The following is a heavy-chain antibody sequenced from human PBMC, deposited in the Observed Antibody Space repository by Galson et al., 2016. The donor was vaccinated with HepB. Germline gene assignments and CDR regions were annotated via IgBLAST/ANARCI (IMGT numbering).Heavy chain of an antibody. V-gene: IGHV3-33*06. CDR1: RFTFSSYG. CDR2: IWYDGSNK. D-gene: IGHD3-10*01. CDR3: GKDWGSLWESSGKGMDV. Sequence: LRLSCAASRFTFSSYGMHWVRQAPGTGLKWVAVIWYDGSNKQFADSVKGRFTISRDNSKNTVYLQMNSLRAEDTALYYCGKDWGSLWESSGKGMDVWGQGTTVIVSS. J-gene: IGHJ6*02.